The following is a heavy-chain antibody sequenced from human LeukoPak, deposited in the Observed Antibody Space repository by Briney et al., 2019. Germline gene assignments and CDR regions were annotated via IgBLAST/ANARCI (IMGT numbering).Heavy chain of an antibody. CDR2: ITSSSSTM. Sequence: PGGSLRLSCAASGFTFSSYSMNWVRQAPGKGLEWVSYITSSSSTMFYADSVKGRFTISRDNAENSMYLQMNNLRVEDTAVYYCTRDHITSWQIDFWGQGTMVTVSS. CDR1: GFTFSSYS. D-gene: IGHD2-2*01. J-gene: IGHJ4*02. V-gene: IGHV3-48*01. CDR3: TRDHITSWQIDF.